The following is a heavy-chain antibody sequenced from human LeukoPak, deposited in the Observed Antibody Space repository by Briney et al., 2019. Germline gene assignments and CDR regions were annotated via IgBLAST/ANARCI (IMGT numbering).Heavy chain of an antibody. CDR3: TTDPLYYYYMDV. CDR1: GFTFSTHS. Sequence: GGSLRLSCAASGFTFSTHSMSWVRQAPGKGLEWVGRIKSKTDGGTTDYAAPVKGRFTISRDDSKNTLYLQMNSLKTEDTAVYYCTTDPLYYYYMDVWGKGTTVTVSS. V-gene: IGHV3-15*01. CDR2: IKSKTDGGTT. J-gene: IGHJ6*03.